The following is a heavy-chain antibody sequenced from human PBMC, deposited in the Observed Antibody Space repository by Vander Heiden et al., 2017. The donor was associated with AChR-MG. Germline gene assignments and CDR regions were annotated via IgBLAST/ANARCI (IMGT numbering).Heavy chain of an antibody. D-gene: IGHD1-26*01. V-gene: IGHV3-23*01. CDR2: IGGSGGSK. CDR1: GFTVRSYG. Sequence: EVQLLESGGGLVQPGGSLRLSCAASGFTVRSYGMGWVRKGPGKGMEWVSAIGGSGGSKYYADSVKGRFTISRDNSKNTLYLQMNSLRAEDTAVYYCARRGSIVGALDYWGQGTLVTVCS. CDR3: ARRGSIVGALDY. J-gene: IGHJ4*02.